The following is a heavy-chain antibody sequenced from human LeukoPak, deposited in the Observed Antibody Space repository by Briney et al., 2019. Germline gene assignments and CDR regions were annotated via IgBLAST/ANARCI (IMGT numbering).Heavy chain of an antibody. V-gene: IGHV3-11*06. CDR2: ISSSSSYT. Sequence: GGSLRLSCAASGFTFSDYYMSRIRQAPGKGLEWVSYISSSSSYTNYADSVKGRFTISRDNAKNSLYLQMNSLRAEDTAVYYCARLYSSSWSYFDYWGQGTLVTVSS. J-gene: IGHJ4*02. D-gene: IGHD6-13*01. CDR3: ARLYSSSWSYFDY. CDR1: GFTFSDYY.